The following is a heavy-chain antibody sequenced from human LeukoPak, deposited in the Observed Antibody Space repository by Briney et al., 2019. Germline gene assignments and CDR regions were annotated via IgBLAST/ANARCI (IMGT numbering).Heavy chain of an antibody. CDR2: ISYDGSNK. D-gene: IGHD3-9*01. CDR3: AKSLSLDWLLSWDY. V-gene: IGHV3-30*18. J-gene: IGHJ4*02. CDR1: GFAFSSYG. Sequence: GSLSLSCAASGFAFSSYGMHWVRQAPGKGLEWVAVISYDGSNKYYADSVKGRFTISRDNSKNTLYLQMNSLRAEDTAVYYCAKSLSLDWLLSWDYWGQGTLATVSS.